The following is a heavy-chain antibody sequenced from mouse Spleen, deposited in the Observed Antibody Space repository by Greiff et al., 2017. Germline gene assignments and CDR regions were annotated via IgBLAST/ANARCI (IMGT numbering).Heavy chain of an antibody. CDR1: GFTFSSYG. Sequence: EVKLMESGGDLVKPGGSLKLSCAASGFTFSSYGMSWVRQTPDKRLEWVATISSGGSYTYYPDSVKGRFTISRDNAKNTLYLQMSSLKSEDTAMYYCARQDYGSSYNDQYYFDYWGQGTTLTVSS. J-gene: IGHJ2*01. CDR3: ARQDYGSSYNDQYYFDY. D-gene: IGHD1-1*01. V-gene: IGHV5-6*01. CDR2: ISSGGSYT.